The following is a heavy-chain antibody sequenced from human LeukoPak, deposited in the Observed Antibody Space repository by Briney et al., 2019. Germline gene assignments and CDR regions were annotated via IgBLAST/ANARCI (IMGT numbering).Heavy chain of an antibody. CDR2: IIPILSIA. CDR1: GGTFSSYG. V-gene: IGHV1-69*04. J-gene: IGHJ5*02. Sequence: ASVKVSCKASGGTFSSYGISWVRQAPGQGLEWMGRIIPILSIANYAQKFQGRVTITADKSTSTAYMELSSLRSEDTAVYYCALSSSSWYWFDPWGQETLVTVSS. CDR3: ALSSSSWYWFDP. D-gene: IGHD6-13*01.